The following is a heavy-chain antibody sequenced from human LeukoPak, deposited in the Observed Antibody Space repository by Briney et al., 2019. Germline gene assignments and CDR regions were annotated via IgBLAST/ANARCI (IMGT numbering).Heavy chain of an antibody. V-gene: IGHV3-21*04. CDR2: ISSSSSYI. CDR1: GFTFSSYS. CDR3: ARDLGAGTTPYYYYGMDV. J-gene: IGHJ6*02. D-gene: IGHD1-1*01. Sequence: GGSLRLSCAASGFTFSSYSMNWVRQAPGKGLEWVSSISSSSSYIYYADSVKGRFTISRDNAKNSLYLQMNSLRAEDTAVYYCARDLGAGTTPYYYYGMDVWGQGTTVTVSS.